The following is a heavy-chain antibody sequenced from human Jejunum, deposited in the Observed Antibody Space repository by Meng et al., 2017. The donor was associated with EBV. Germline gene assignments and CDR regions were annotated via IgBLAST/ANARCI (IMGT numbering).Heavy chain of an antibody. CDR3: ARASWERLLEY. D-gene: IGHD1-26*01. V-gene: IGHV4-4*02. CDR1: GDSVSTDKW. Sequence: QVQLQESGPRLVNPSGTLSRTCGASGDSVSTDKWWSGVRQSPGKGLEWIGETSHRGITYYNPSLESRVTISIDTSKSQFSLRLRSVTAADTAVYYCARASWERLLEYWGQGALVTVSS. CDR2: TSHRGIT. J-gene: IGHJ4*02.